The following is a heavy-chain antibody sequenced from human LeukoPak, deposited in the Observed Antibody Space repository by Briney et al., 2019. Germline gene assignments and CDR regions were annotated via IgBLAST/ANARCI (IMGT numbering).Heavy chain of an antibody. Sequence: GESLGLSCAATGFTFSDAWMTWLRQAPGKGLEWVGRIKSKSAGGTTEYAAPVKGRFTISRDDSKDTLFLQMNSLKTEDTAMYYCTADVPTMVAQIDYWGQGTRVTVSS. CDR1: GFTFSDAW. CDR3: TADVPTMVAQIDY. D-gene: IGHD4/OR15-4a*01. CDR2: IKSKSAGGTT. V-gene: IGHV3-15*01. J-gene: IGHJ4*02.